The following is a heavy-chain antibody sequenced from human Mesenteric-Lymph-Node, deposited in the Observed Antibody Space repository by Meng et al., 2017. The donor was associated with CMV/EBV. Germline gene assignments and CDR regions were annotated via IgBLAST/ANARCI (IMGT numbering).Heavy chain of an antibody. Sequence: GESLKISCAAAGFTFSSYGMHWVRQAPGKGLEWVAVIWYDGSNKYYADSVKGRFTISRDNSKNTLYLQMNSLRAEDTAVYYCARARPVVVAALDYWGQGTLVTVSS. V-gene: IGHV3-33*01. CDR3: ARARPVVVAALDY. D-gene: IGHD2-2*01. CDR1: GFTFSSYG. J-gene: IGHJ4*02. CDR2: IWYDGSNK.